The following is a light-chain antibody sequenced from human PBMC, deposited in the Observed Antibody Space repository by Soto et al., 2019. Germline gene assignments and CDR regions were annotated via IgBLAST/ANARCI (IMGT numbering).Light chain of an antibody. Sequence: DIVMTQSPDSLAVSLGERATINCKSSQSVLYSPNNKNYLAWYQQKPGQPPKLLIYWASTRESGVPDRFSGSGSGTDFTLTISSLQAEDVAVYYCQQYYSTPPTFGQGTKVEIK. J-gene: IGKJ1*01. CDR2: WAS. CDR3: QQYYSTPPT. V-gene: IGKV4-1*01. CDR1: QSVLYSPNNKNY.